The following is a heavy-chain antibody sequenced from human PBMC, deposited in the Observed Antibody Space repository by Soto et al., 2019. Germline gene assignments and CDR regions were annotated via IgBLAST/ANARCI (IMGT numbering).Heavy chain of an antibody. CDR1: GYTFTSYY. Sequence: ASVKVSCKASGYTFTSYYIQWVRQAPGQGLEWMGIINPSGGSTNYAQKFQGRVTMTRDTSTSTVYMELSSLRSEDTAIFYCSRGYPPRDQLGNLPGAFWGQGTLVTVSS. CDR2: INPSGGST. J-gene: IGHJ4*02. V-gene: IGHV1-46*03. CDR3: SRGYPPRDQLGNLPGAF. D-gene: IGHD1-1*01.